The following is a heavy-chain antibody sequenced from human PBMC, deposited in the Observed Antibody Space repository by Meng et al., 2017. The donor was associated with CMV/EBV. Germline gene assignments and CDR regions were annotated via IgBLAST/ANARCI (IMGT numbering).Heavy chain of an antibody. CDR2: ISSSSSYI. D-gene: IGHD3-3*01. CDR1: GFTFSSYS. Sequence: ETLSLTCAASGFTFSSYSMNWVRQAPGKGLEWVSSISSSSSYIYYADSVKGRFTISRDSAKNSLYLQMNSLRAEDTAVYYCARPNLFGVVDYWGQGTLVTVSS. V-gene: IGHV3-21*01. CDR3: ARPNLFGVVDY. J-gene: IGHJ4*02.